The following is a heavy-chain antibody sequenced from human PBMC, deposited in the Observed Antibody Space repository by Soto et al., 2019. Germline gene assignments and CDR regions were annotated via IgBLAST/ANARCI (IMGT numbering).Heavy chain of an antibody. J-gene: IGHJ4*02. CDR1: GISLSSYA. D-gene: IGHD6-19*01. V-gene: IGHV3-23*01. CDR3: AKDRHSGWYPDY. CDR2: ISGSGGDT. Sequence: WAAAGISLSSYAISWFRPAPRKSLQWVSTISGSGGDTLYADIVNVRFTISRYISKNTLYLQMDVLRAEDTALYPFAKDRHSGWYPDYCGQGTLVTVSS.